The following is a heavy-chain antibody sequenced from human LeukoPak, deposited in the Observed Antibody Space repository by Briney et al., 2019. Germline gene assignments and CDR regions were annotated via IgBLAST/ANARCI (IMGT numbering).Heavy chain of an antibody. CDR2: INPNSGGT. D-gene: IGHD6-19*01. CDR3: ASSIAVAGTGFDY. CDR1: GYTFTSYY. Sequence: ASVKVSCKASGYTFTSYYMHWVRQAPGQGLEWMGWINPNSGGTNYAQKFQGRVTMTRDTSISTAYMELSRLRSDDTAVYYCASSIAVAGTGFDYWGQGTLVTVSS. J-gene: IGHJ4*02. V-gene: IGHV1-2*02.